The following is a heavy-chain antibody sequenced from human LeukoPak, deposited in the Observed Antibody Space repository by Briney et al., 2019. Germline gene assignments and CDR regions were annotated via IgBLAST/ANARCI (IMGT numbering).Heavy chain of an antibody. CDR3: AKVSRGSGFAFDI. CDR1: GFTFSSYS. Sequence: GGSLRLSCAASGFTFSSYSMNWVRQAPGKGLEWVSSISSSSSYIYYADSVKGRFTISRDNAKNSLYLQMNSPRAEDTAVYYCAKVSRGSGFAFDIWGQGTMVTVSS. CDR2: ISSSSSYI. V-gene: IGHV3-21*04. D-gene: IGHD6-19*01. J-gene: IGHJ3*02.